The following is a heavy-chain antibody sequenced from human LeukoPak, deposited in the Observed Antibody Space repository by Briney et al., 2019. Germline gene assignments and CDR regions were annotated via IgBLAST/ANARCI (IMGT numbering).Heavy chain of an antibody. Sequence: SETLSLTCTVSGGSISSYYWSWIRQPPGKGLEWIGYIYTSGSTNYNPSLESRVTISVDTSKNQFSLKLSSVTAADTAVYYCARRTWSGYHNWFDPWGQGTLVTVSS. CDR1: GGSISSYY. J-gene: IGHJ5*02. V-gene: IGHV4-4*09. CDR2: IYTSGST. CDR3: ARRTWSGYHNWFDP. D-gene: IGHD3-3*01.